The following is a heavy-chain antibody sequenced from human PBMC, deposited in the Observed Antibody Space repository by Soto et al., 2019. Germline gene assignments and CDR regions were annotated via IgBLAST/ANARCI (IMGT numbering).Heavy chain of an antibody. CDR3: ARSKDIVVVPAARAYYGMDV. J-gene: IGHJ6*02. CDR2: ISYDGSNK. D-gene: IGHD2-2*01. Sequence: GGSLRLSCAASGFTFSSYAMHWVRQAPGKGLEWVAVISYDGSNKYYADSVKGRFTISRDNSKNTLYLQMNSLRAEDTAVYYCARSKDIVVVPAARAYYGMDVWGQGTTVTVSS. V-gene: IGHV3-30-3*01. CDR1: GFTFSSYA.